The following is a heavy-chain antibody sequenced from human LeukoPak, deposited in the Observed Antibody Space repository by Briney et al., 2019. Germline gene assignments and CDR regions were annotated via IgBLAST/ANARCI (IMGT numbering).Heavy chain of an antibody. D-gene: IGHD2-2*01. CDR3: AKAGYCSSTSCFTYYYHYMDV. J-gene: IGHJ6*03. CDR1: GFTFDDYT. CDR2: ISWDGGST. Sequence: GGSLRLSCAASGFTFDDYTMHWVRQAPGKGLEWVSLISWDGGSTYYADSVKGRFTISRDNSKNSLYLQMNSLRTEDTALYYCAKAGYCSSTSCFTYYYHYMDVWGKGTTVTVSS. V-gene: IGHV3-43*01.